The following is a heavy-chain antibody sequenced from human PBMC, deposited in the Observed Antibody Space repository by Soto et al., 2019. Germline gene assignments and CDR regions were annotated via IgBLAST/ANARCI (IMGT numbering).Heavy chain of an antibody. V-gene: IGHV4-59*08. CDR2: IYYSGST. CDR1: GGSISSYY. J-gene: IGHJ4*02. Sequence: QVQLQESGPGLVKPSETLSLTCTVSGGSISSYYWSWIRQPPGKGLEWIGYIYYSGSTNYNPSLKSRVTISVDTSKNQFSLKLSSVTAADTAVYYCARLRELSVSYYFDYWGQRTLVTVSS. D-gene: IGHD3-16*02. CDR3: ARLRELSVSYYFDY.